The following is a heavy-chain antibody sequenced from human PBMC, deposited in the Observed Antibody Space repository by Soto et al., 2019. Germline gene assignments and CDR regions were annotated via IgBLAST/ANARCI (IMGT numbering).Heavy chain of an antibody. CDR3: GRVGIGYYYGMDV. J-gene: IGHJ6*02. V-gene: IGHV3-48*03. D-gene: IGHD2-2*03. CDR2: ISSSGSSI. Sequence: GGSLRLSCAASGFTFSSYAMSWVRQAPGKGLEWVSHISSSGSSIYYADSVKGRFTIARDNAKNSMYLQMNSLRAEDTAVYYCGRVGIGYYYGMDVWGQGTTVTVSS. CDR1: GFTFSSYA.